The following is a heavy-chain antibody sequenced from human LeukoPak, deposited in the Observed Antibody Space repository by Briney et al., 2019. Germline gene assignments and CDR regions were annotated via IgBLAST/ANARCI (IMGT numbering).Heavy chain of an antibody. CDR2: ISGSGGST. J-gene: IGHJ4*02. V-gene: IGHV3-23*01. CDR3: AKGVSATIFGVAPFDY. CDR1: GFTFSSYS. D-gene: IGHD3-3*01. Sequence: GGSLRLSCAASGFTFSSYSMNWVRQAPGKGLEWVSAISGSGGSTYYADSVKGRFTISRDNSKNTLYLQMNSLRAEDTAVYYCAKGVSATIFGVAPFDYWGQGTLVTVSS.